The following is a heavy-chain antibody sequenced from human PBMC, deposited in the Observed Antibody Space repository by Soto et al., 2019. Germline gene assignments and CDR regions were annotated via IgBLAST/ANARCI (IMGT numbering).Heavy chain of an antibody. CDR3: ARLVYDSRLNYLYFDH. CDR2: VYNDGSA. J-gene: IGHJ4*02. Sequence: SETLSLTCDVSGVSISSGNWWSWVRQPPGKGLEWIAEVYNDGSANYHPSPESRATISVDRSKNQFSLRLSPVTAADTGKYYCARLVYDSRLNYLYFDHWGQGTLVTVSS. V-gene: IGHV4-4*02. D-gene: IGHD3-22*01. CDR1: GVSISSGNW.